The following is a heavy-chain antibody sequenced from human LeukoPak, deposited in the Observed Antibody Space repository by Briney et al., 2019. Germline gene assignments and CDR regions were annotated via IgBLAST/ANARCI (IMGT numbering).Heavy chain of an antibody. D-gene: IGHD1-1*01. V-gene: IGHV4-59*01. J-gene: IGHJ5*02. Sequence: SETLSLTCTVSGGSISSYYWSWIRQPPGKGLEWIGYIYYSGSTNYNPSLKSRVTISVDTSKNQFSLKLSSVTAADTAVYYCARTTSYNWNHNWFDPWGQGTLVTVSS. CDR1: GGSISSYY. CDR2: IYYSGST. CDR3: ARTTSYNWNHNWFDP.